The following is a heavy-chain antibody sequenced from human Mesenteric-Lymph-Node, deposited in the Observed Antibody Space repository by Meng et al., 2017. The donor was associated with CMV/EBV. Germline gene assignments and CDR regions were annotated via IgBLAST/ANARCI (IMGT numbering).Heavy chain of an antibody. V-gene: IGHV3-30*02. J-gene: IGHJ4*02. CDR3: TKDWSRPQKSGSYTPFHS. D-gene: IGHD1-26*01. Sequence: GESLKISCAASGFTFSSYGMHWVRQAPGKGLEWVAFIRYDGSNKYYADSVKGRFTISRDNSKNTLYLQMNSLRAEDTAFYYCTKDWSRPQKSGSYTPFHSWGQGTLVTVSS. CDR1: GFTFSSYG. CDR2: IRYDGSNK.